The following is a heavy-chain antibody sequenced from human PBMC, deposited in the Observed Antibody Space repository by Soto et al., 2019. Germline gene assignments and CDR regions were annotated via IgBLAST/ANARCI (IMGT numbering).Heavy chain of an antibody. Sequence: QVQVQESGPGLVKPSGTLSLTCAVSGGSISSSNWWSWVRQSPGKGLEWIGEVYASGSTRYNPSLKSRVTISVDKPKSQSSLRLSSVTAADTAVYYCAGEVVAAQNYWGQGTLVTVSS. V-gene: IGHV4-4*02. CDR3: AGEVVAAQNY. D-gene: IGHD2-15*01. CDR1: GGSISSSNW. J-gene: IGHJ4*02. CDR2: VYASGST.